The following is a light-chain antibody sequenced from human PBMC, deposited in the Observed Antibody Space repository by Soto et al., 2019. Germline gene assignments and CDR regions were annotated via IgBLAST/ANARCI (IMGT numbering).Light chain of an antibody. J-gene: IGLJ2*01. CDR1: SSDVGGYKY. CDR2: EVS. V-gene: IGLV2-8*01. CDR3: SSYAGSNNVL. Sequence: QSALTQPPSASGSPGQSVTICCTGTSSDVGGYKYVSWYQQNPGKAPKLMIYEVSKGPSGVPDRFSGSKSGNTASLTVSGLQAEDEADYYCSSYAGSNNVLFGGGTKLTVL.